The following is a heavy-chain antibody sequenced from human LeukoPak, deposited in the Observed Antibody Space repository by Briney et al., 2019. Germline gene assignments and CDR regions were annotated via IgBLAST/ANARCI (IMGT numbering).Heavy chain of an antibody. CDR1: GGSISSYY. Sequence: SETLSLTCTVYGGSISSYYWSWIRQRPGKGLEWIGYIYYSGSTNYNPSLKSRVTISVDTSKNQFSLKLSSVTAADTAVYYCARRYYDILTGYYYFDYWGQGTLVTVYS. CDR3: ARRYYDILTGYYYFDY. V-gene: IGHV4-59*01. D-gene: IGHD3-9*01. J-gene: IGHJ4*02. CDR2: IYYSGST.